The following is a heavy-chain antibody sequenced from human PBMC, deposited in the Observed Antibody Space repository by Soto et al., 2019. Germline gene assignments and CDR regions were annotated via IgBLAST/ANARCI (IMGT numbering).Heavy chain of an antibody. D-gene: IGHD6-19*01. CDR1: GFTFNDYY. Sequence: QVQLVESGGGLVKPGGSLRLSCAVSGFTFNDYYMSWIRQAPGKGLEWISYISGGGSTTYHADSVRGRFTISRDNAKNSLFLQMNSLRAEDTAVSYCAREVRTSGWFRRVASWGQGILVTVSS. CDR3: AREVRTSGWFRRVAS. V-gene: IGHV3-11*01. CDR2: ISGGGSTT. J-gene: IGHJ5*02.